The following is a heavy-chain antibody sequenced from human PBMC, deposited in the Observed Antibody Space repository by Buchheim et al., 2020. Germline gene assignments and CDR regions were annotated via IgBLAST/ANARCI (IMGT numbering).Heavy chain of an antibody. J-gene: IGHJ6*02. CDR1: GFTFSSYW. CDR2: IKQDGSEK. CDR3: ARDDGCQQLEDYYYYGMDV. V-gene: IGHV3-7*01. Sequence: EVQLVESGGGLVQPGGSLRLSCAASGFTFSSYWMSWVRQAPGKGLEWVANIKQDGSEKYYVDSVKGRFTISRDNAKNSLYLQMNSRMAEDEAVEYYARDDGCQQLEDYYYYGMDVWGQGTT. D-gene: IGHD6-13*01.